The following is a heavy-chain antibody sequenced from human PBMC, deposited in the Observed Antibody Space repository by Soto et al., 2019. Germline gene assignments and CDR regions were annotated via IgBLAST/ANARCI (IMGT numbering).Heavy chain of an antibody. Sequence: QVQLQESGPGLVRPSQTLSLTCAVSGDSISSGAYYWSWIRHLPGRGLEWIGFIYYSGTTYYNPSLKSRVNISVDMSTNHFSLTVTSVTAADTAVYYCARWTTVTIHNWFDPWGQGTLVTVSS. V-gene: IGHV4-31*11. J-gene: IGHJ5*02. CDR3: ARWTTVTIHNWFDP. D-gene: IGHD4-17*01. CDR2: IYYSGTT. CDR1: GDSISSGAYY.